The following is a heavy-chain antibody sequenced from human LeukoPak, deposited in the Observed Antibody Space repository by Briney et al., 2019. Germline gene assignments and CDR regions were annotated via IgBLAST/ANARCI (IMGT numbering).Heavy chain of an antibody. D-gene: IGHD1-26*01. CDR1: GGSISSYY. CDR2: IYYSGST. Sequence: SETLSLTCTVSGGSISSYYWSWIRQPPGKGLEWIGYIYYSGSTNYNPSPKSRVTISVDTSKNQFSLKLSSVTAADTAVYYCARDRLWELGGFDYWGQGTLVTVSS. V-gene: IGHV4-59*01. CDR3: ARDRLWELGGFDY. J-gene: IGHJ4*02.